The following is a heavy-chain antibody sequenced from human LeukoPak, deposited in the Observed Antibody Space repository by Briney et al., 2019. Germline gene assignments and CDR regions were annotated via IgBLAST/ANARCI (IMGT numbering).Heavy chain of an antibody. Sequence: GGSLRLSCAASGFTFSSYAMSWVRQAPGKELEWVSAISGSGGSTYYADSVKGRFTISRDNSKNTLYLQMNSLRAEDTAVYYCAKVPYYDFWSGYYTSFAHWGQGTLVTVSS. CDR2: ISGSGGST. D-gene: IGHD3-3*01. CDR1: GFTFSSYA. CDR3: AKVPYYDFWSGYYTSFAH. V-gene: IGHV3-23*01. J-gene: IGHJ4*02.